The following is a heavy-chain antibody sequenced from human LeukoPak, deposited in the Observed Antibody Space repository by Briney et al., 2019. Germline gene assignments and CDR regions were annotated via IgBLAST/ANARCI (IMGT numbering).Heavy chain of an antibody. V-gene: IGHV6-1*01. J-gene: IGHJ4*02. Sequence: SQTLSLTCAISGDSVSSKSAAWNWIRQSPSRGLEWLGRTYYRSKWYNDYAVSVKGRITINPDTSKNQFSLQLNSVTPEDTAVYYCARDRLGIAVAGRVEFDYWGQGTLVTVSS. CDR1: GDSVSSKSAA. D-gene: IGHD6-19*01. CDR2: TYYRSKWYN. CDR3: ARDRLGIAVAGRVEFDY.